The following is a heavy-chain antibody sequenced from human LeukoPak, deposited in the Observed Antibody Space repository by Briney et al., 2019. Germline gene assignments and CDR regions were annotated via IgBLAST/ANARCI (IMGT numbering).Heavy chain of an antibody. CDR3: ARDQFWSGYLNWFDP. J-gene: IGHJ5*02. D-gene: IGHD3-3*01. Sequence: PGGSLRLSCAASGFTFSSYSMNWVRQAPGKGLEWVSYISSSSSTIYYADSVKGRFTISRDNAKNSLYLQMNSLRAEDTAVYYCARDQFWSGYLNWFDPWGQGTLVTVSS. V-gene: IGHV3-48*01. CDR2: ISSSSSTI. CDR1: GFTFSSYS.